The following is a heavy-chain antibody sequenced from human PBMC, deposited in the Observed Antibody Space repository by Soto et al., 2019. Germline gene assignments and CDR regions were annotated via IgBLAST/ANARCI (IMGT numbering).Heavy chain of an antibody. D-gene: IGHD2-2*01. Sequence: GGSLRLSCAASGFTFSDYYMSWIRQAPGKGLEWVSYIGSGNNIYYADSVKGRFTISRDNAKNSLYLQMNTLRAEDTAIYYCARGGYQRFDFWGQGALVTVSS. J-gene: IGHJ4*02. CDR2: IGSGNNI. CDR1: GFTFSDYY. CDR3: ARGGYQRFDF. V-gene: IGHV3-11*01.